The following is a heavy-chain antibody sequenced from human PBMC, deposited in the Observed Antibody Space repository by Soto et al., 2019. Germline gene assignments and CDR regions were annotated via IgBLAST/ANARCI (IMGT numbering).Heavy chain of an antibody. J-gene: IGHJ5*02. CDR2: IYYSGST. V-gene: IGHV4-31*03. D-gene: IGHD2-8*01. CDR3: ARECARDCTNGVCYSGPPLNWFDP. CDR1: GGSISSGGYY. Sequence: SETLSLTCTVSGGSISSGGYYWSWIRQHPGKGLEWIGYIYYSGSTYYNPSLKSRVTISVDTSKNQFSLKLSSVTAADTAVYYCARECARDCTNGVCYSGPPLNWFDPWGQGTLVTVSS.